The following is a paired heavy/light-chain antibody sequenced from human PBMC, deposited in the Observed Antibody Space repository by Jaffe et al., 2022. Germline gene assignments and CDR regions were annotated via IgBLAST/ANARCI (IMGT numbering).Heavy chain of an antibody. V-gene: IGHV1-69*05. CDR2: IIPIFGTA. J-gene: IGHJ3*02. D-gene: IGHD2-15*01. CDR3: AKSRSVARCSGGSCEPSEAKRARAFDI. Sequence: QVQLVQSGAEVKKPGSSVKVSCKASGGTFSSYAISWVRQAPGQGLEWMGGIIPIFGTANYAQKFQGRVTITTDESTSTAYMELSSLRSEDTAVYYCAKSRSVARCSGGSCEPSEAKRARAFDIWGQGTMVTVSS. CDR1: GGTFSSYA.
Light chain of an antibody. CDR2: EGS. V-gene: IGLV2-23*03. CDR1: SSDVGSYNL. J-gene: IGLJ2*01. CDR3: CSYAGSSTFK. Sequence: QSALTQPASVSGSPGQSITISCTGTSSDVGSYNLVSWYQQHPGKAPKLMIYEGSKRPSGVSNRFSGSKSGNTASLTISGLQAEDEADYYCCSYAGSSTFKFGGGTKLTVL.